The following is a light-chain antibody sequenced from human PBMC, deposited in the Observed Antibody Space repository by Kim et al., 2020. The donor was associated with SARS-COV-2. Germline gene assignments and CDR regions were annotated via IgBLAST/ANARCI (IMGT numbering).Light chain of an antibody. V-gene: IGLV3-1*01. CDR1: KLGDKY. Sequence: VSPGQTARITCSGDKLGDKYACWYQQKPGQSPVLVIYQDSKRPSGIPERFSGSNSGNTATLTISGTQAMDEADYYCQAWDSSTWVFGGGTQLTVL. J-gene: IGLJ3*02. CDR3: QAWDSSTWV. CDR2: QDS.